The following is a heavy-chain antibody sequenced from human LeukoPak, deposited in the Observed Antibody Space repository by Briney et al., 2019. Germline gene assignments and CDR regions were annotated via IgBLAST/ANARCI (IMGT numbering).Heavy chain of an antibody. CDR2: VHLSGAS. D-gene: IGHD6-13*01. V-gene: IGHV4-4*02. J-gene: IGHJ4*02. CDR3: ARGLAAAGTLDY. CDR1: GGSILSTNW. Sequence: SETLSLTCAVSGGSILSTNWWSWVRQPPGRGLEWIGEVHLSGASNYNPSLKSRVTMSVDTSKNQFSLKLSSVTAADTAVYYCARGLAAAGTLDYWGQGTLVTVSS.